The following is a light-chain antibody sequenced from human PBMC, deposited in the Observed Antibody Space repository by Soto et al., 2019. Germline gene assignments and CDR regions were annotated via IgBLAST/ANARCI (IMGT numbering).Light chain of an antibody. Sequence: DIQMTQSPSTLCASVGDRVTITCRASQSISSWLAWYQQKPGKAPKLLIYDASSLESGVPSRFSGSGSGTEFTLTISSLQPDDFATYYCQQYNSYPITFGQGTRLETK. V-gene: IGKV1-5*01. CDR3: QQYNSYPIT. J-gene: IGKJ5*01. CDR1: QSISSW. CDR2: DAS.